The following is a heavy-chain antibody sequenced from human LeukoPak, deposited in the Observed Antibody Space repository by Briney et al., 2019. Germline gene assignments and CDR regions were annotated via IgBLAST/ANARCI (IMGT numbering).Heavy chain of an antibody. J-gene: IGHJ4*02. D-gene: IGHD1-26*01. Sequence: ASVKVSCKASGYTFTSYGISWVRQAPGQRLEWMGWINAGNGNTKYSQKFQGRVTITRDTSASTAYMELSSLRSEDTAVYYCARGQSFRLNYFDYWGQGTLVTVSS. CDR1: GYTFTSYG. CDR3: ARGQSFRLNYFDY. V-gene: IGHV1-3*01. CDR2: INAGNGNT.